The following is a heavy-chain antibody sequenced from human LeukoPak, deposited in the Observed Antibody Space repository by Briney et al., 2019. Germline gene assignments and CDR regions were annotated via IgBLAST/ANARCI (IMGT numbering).Heavy chain of an antibody. CDR1: GFTFSVYW. CDR3: ARGVANQLLYGLSWAFDY. CDR2: IGSATSTI. J-gene: IGHJ4*02. D-gene: IGHD2-2*02. V-gene: IGHV3-48*01. Sequence: PGGSLRLSCAASGFTFSVYWMTWVRQAPGKGLEWVAHIGSATSTIYYADSVKGRFTISRDNAENSLYLQMNSLRAEDTAVYYCARGVANQLLYGLSWAFDYWGQGTLVTVSS.